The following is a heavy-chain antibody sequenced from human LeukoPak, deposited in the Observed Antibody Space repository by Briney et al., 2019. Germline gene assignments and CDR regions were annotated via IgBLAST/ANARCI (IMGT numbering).Heavy chain of an antibody. Sequence: MTGGSLRLSCAASGFTFSSYSMNWVRQAPGKGLEWVSSISSSSSYIYYADSVKGRFTISRDNAKNSLYLQMNSLRAEDTAVYYCARDGRGYSGYDSAYYYYMDVWGKGTTVTVSS. J-gene: IGHJ6*03. CDR3: ARDGRGYSGYDSAYYYYMDV. CDR2: ISSSSSYI. D-gene: IGHD5-12*01. CDR1: GFTFSSYS. V-gene: IGHV3-21*01.